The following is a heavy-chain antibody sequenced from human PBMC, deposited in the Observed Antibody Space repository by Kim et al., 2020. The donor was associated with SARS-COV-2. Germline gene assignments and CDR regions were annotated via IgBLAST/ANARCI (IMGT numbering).Heavy chain of an antibody. D-gene: IGHD3-3*02. CDR3: ARDWVSRNFYYGMDV. V-gene: IGHV1-69*13. CDR2: IIPIFGTA. J-gene: IGHJ6*02. CDR1: GGTFSSYA. Sequence: SVKVSCKASGGTFSSYAISWVRQAPGQGLEWMGGIIPIFGTANYAQKFQGRVTITADESTSTAYMELSSLRSEDTAVYYCARDWVSRNFYYGMDVWGQGTTVTVSS.